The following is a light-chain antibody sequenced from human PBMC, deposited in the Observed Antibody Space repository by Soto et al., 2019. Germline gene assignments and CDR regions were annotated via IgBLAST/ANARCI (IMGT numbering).Light chain of an antibody. CDR3: QVWHISSDHDV. V-gene: IGLV3-21*02. J-gene: IGLJ1*01. Sequence: SYELTQPPSVSVAPGQTARITCGGTNIGSETVHWYHQKPGQAPVLVIFDDSDRPSGIPERFSGSNSGNMATLTISRVEAEDEADYYCQVWHISSDHDVFGPGTKLTVL. CDR1: NIGSET. CDR2: DDS.